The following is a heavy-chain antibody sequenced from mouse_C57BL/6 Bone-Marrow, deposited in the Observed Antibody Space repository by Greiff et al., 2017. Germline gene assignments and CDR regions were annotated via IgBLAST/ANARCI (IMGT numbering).Heavy chain of an antibody. D-gene: IGHD2-3*01. CDR1: GFTFSSYA. J-gene: IGHJ3*01. Sequence: EVKLMEPGGGLVKPGGSLKLSCAASGFTFSSYAMSWVRQTPEKRLEWVATISDGGSYTYYPDNVKGRFTISRDNAKNNLYLQMSHLKSEDTAMYYCARVMGPWFAYWGQGTLVTVSA. V-gene: IGHV5-4*03. CDR3: ARVMGPWFAY. CDR2: ISDGGSYT.